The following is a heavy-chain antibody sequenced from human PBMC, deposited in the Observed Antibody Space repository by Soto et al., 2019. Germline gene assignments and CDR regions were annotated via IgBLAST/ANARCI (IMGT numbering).Heavy chain of an antibody. CDR3: ARGRARVTITGTSYYYYYGMDV. CDR1: GGTFSSYA. D-gene: IGHD1-7*01. J-gene: IGHJ6*02. CDR2: IIPIFGTA. V-gene: IGHV1-69*01. Sequence: QVQLVQSGAEVKKPGSSVNVSCKASGGTFSSYAISWVRQAPGQGLEWMGGIIPIFGTANYAQKFQGRVTITADESTSTAYMELSSLRSEDTAVYYCARGRARVTITGTSYYYYYGMDVWGQGTTVTVSS.